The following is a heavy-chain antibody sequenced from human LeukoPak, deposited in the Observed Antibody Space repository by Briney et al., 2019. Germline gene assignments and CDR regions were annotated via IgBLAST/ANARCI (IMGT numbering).Heavy chain of an antibody. D-gene: IGHD3-9*01. V-gene: IGHV3-21*01. Sequence: GSLRLSCAASGFTFSSYSMNWVRQAPGKGLEWVSSISSSSSYIYYADSVKGRFTISRDNAKNSLYLQMNSLRAEDTAVYYCARGNDILTGYLDYWGQGTLVTVSS. CDR2: ISSSSSYI. CDR1: GFTFSSYS. CDR3: ARGNDILTGYLDY. J-gene: IGHJ4*02.